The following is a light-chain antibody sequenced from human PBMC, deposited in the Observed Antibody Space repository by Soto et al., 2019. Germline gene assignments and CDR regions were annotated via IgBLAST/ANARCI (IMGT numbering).Light chain of an antibody. CDR3: SSYTGSSTYV. V-gene: IGLV2-14*01. CDR2: DVS. Sequence: QSALTQPASVSGSPGQSITISCTGTSSDVGGYNYVSWYQQYPGKAPKLMIYDVSNRPSGVSNRFSGSKSGNTASLTISGLQAEAESDYYCSSYTGSSTYVFGTGNKVTVL. CDR1: SSDVGGYNY. J-gene: IGLJ1*01.